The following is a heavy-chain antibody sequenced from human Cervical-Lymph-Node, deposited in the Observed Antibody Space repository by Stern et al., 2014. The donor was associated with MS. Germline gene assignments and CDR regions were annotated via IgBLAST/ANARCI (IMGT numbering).Heavy chain of an antibody. V-gene: IGHV1-8*02. CDR3: TRRNKQWPTRDAFDV. CDR2: MNPNNGDT. CDR1: GYTFNTYD. D-gene: IGHD6-19*01. J-gene: IGHJ3*01. Sequence: QVQLEESGAEVKKPGASVKVSCKAPGYTFNTYDINWVRQAPGQGLEWMGWMNPNNGDTCYSQKFMGKVTMTRETSISTAYMELSSLSSEDTAIYYCTRRNKQWPTRDAFDVWGQGTLVTVSS.